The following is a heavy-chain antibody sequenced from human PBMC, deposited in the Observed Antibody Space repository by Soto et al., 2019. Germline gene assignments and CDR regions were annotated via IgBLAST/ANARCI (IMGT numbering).Heavy chain of an antibody. J-gene: IGHJ1*01. Sequence: GKGLEWMGIIYPGDSDTRYSPSFQGQVTISADKSISTAYLQWSSLKASDTAMYFCARHVHGGCDNAIGIWGQRTLVTGSS. D-gene: IGHD2-21*01. CDR2: IYPGDSDT. CDR3: ARHVHGGCDNAIGI. V-gene: IGHV5-51*01.